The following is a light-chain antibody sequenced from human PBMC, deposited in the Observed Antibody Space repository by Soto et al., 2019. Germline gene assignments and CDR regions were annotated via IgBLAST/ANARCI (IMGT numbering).Light chain of an antibody. CDR2: DAS. J-gene: IGKJ1*01. CDR1: QGVGGNY. V-gene: IGKV3-20*01. CDR3: QQYGSRTWT. Sequence: ELVLTQSPVTLSLSPGERATLSCRASQGVGGNYLAWYQQKRGQSPRLLIYDASSRATDIPDRFSGSGSGTDFTLTITKVEPEDFAVYYCQQYGSRTWTFGQGTKLEMK.